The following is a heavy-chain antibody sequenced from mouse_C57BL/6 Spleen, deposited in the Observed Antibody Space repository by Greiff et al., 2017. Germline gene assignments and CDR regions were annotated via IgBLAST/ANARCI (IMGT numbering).Heavy chain of an antibody. Sequence: VQLQQSGAELVRPGASVKLSCTASGFNIKDDYMHWVKQRPEQGLEWIGWIDPENGDTEYASKFQGKATITADTSSNTAYLQLSSLTSEDTAVYYCTYDYDGAYWGQGTLVTVSA. V-gene: IGHV14-4*01. D-gene: IGHD2-4*01. J-gene: IGHJ3*01. CDR2: IDPENGDT. CDR3: TYDYDGAY. CDR1: GFNIKDDY.